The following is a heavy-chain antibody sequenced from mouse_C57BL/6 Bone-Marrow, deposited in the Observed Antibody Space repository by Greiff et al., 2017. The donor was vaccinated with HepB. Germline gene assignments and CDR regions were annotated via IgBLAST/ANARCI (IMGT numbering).Heavy chain of an antibody. D-gene: IGHD6-1*01. J-gene: IGHJ3*01. CDR1: GFTFSSYA. V-gene: IGHV5-4*01. CDR3: AKQCRNWFAY. CDR2: ISDGGSYT. Sequence: EVQLVESGGGLVKPGGSLKLSCAASGFTFSSYAMSWVRQTPEKRLEWVATISDGGSYTYYPDNVKGLFTISRDNAKNNLHLQMSHLKSEDTSIYYCAKQCRNWFAYWGQGTLVTVSA.